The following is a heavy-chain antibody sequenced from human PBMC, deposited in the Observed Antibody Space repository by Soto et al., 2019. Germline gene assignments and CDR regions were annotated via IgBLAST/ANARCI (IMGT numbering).Heavy chain of an antibody. CDR1: GFTFADYA. Sequence: GGSLRLSCVASGFTFADYAMHWVRRIPGKGLEWVAVISYSGDRQYYAESVKGRFTISRDNSKKTLYLQMFSLTSEDSAVFYCARKSAAMITGRYNWLDSWGPGTQVTVYS. D-gene: IGHD3-16*01. CDR3: ARKSAAMITGRYNWLDS. J-gene: IGHJ5*01. V-gene: IGHV3-30*01. CDR2: ISYSGDRQ.